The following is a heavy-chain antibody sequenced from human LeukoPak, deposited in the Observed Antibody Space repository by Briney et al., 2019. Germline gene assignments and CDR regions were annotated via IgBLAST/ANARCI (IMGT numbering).Heavy chain of an antibody. CDR3: ALRGTPCTWYYFDF. CDR1: GFTFTNYG. Sequence: GGSLRLSCAASGFTFTNYGMSWVRQAPGKGLEWVAGISGGGNTFYADSVKGGFTISRDNAKNTLFLQMNSLRAEDTAIYCCALRGTPCTWYYFDFWGQGTLVTVSS. V-gene: IGHV3-23*01. J-gene: IGHJ4*02. CDR2: ISGGGNT. D-gene: IGHD6-13*01.